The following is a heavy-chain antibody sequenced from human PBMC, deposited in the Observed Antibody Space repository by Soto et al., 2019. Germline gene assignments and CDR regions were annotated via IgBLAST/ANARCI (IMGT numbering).Heavy chain of an antibody. V-gene: IGHV3-23*01. J-gene: IGHJ4*02. Sequence: GGSLRLSCAASGFTFSSYAMSWVRQAPGKGLEWVSAISGSGGSTYYADSVKGRFTISRDNSKNTLYLQMNSLRAEDTAVYYCAKDDGYRSSWYYFDYWGQGTLVTVSS. CDR1: GFTFSSYA. CDR2: ISGSGGST. CDR3: AKDDGYRSSWYYFDY. D-gene: IGHD6-13*01.